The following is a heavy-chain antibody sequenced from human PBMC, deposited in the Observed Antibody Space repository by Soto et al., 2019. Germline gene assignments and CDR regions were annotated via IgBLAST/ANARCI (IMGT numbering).Heavy chain of an antibody. CDR3: AGGHKGGELPHTFGMDV. V-gene: IGHV4-34*01. J-gene: IGHJ6*02. CDR2: INHSGST. CDR1: GGSFSGYY. D-gene: IGHD1-26*01. Sequence: SETLSLTCAVYGGSFSGYYWSWIRQPPGKGLEWIGEINHSGSTNYNPSLKSRVTISVDTSKNQFSLKLSSVTAADTAVYYCAGGHKGGELPHTFGMDVWGQGTTVTVSS.